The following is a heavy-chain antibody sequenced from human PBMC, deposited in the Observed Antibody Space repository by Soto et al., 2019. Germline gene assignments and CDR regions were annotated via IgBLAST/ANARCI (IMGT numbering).Heavy chain of an antibody. V-gene: IGHV4-61*01. CDR1: GGSVSSGSYY. CDR2: IYYSGST. CDR3: ARVSLSDSSGYYSGPFDY. J-gene: IGHJ4*02. Sequence: PSETLSLTCTVSGGSVSSGSYYWSWIRQPPGKGLEWIGYIYYSGSTNYNPSLKSRVTISVDTSKNQFSLKLSSVTAADTAVYYCARVSLSDSSGYYSGPFDYWGQGTPVTVSS. D-gene: IGHD3-22*01.